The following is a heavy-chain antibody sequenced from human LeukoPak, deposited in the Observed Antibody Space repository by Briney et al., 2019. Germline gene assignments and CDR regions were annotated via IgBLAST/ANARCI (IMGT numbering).Heavy chain of an antibody. J-gene: IGHJ6*02. D-gene: IGHD1-1*01. CDR1: GFTFSSYS. CDR2: ISSSSSTI. V-gene: IGHV3-48*04. CDR3: ARRFNWNDVESMDV. Sequence: GGSLRLSCAASGFTFSSYSMNWVRQAPGKGLEWVSYISSSSSTIYYADSVKGRFTISRDNAKNSLYLQMNSLRAEDTAVYYCARRFNWNDVESMDVWGQGTTVTVSS.